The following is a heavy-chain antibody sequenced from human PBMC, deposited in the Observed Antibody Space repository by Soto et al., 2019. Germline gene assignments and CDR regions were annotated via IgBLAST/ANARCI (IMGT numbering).Heavy chain of an antibody. D-gene: IGHD6-6*01. Sequence: QVQLVQSGAEVKKPGASVKVSCKVSGYTLTELSMHWVRQAPGKGLEWMGGFDPEDGETVYAQKFQGRVTMPDDTPTHPAYMELSSLRSEDTALYYCATSRGPRSSSIYGWNFDYWGQVTLVTVSS. CDR1: GYTLTELS. J-gene: IGHJ4*02. CDR2: FDPEDGET. CDR3: ATSRGPRSSSIYGWNFDY. V-gene: IGHV1-24*01.